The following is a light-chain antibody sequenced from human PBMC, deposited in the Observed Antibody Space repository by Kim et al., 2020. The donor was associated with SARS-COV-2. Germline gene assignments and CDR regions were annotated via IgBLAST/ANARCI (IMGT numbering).Light chain of an antibody. CDR3: QTWGTGGV. V-gene: IGLV4-69*01. Sequence: ASVKLTCTMSSGHSSNAVAWHQQRPDRGPRYLMKINSDGSHQKGDGIPDRFSGSTSGAERFLTISSLQSEDEADYYCQTWGTGGVFGGGTKLTVL. CDR1: SGHSSNA. CDR2: INSDGSH. J-gene: IGLJ3*02.